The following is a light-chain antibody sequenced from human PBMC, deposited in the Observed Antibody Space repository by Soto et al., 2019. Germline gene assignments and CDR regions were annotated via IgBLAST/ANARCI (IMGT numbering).Light chain of an antibody. Sequence: QSVLTQPLSVSASPGQRVTISCSGGSSNIGSNTVAWYQHLPGTAPPRLIFTAGQRPSGVPGRFSGSKSGTSASLAISGLQSEDEGDVYCSAWDNSLNGYVFGPGTKLTVL. CDR3: SAWDNSLNGYV. J-gene: IGLJ1*01. CDR1: SSNIGSNT. CDR2: TAG. V-gene: IGLV1-44*01.